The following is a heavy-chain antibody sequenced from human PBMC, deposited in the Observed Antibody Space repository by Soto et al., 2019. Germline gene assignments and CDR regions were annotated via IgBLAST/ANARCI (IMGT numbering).Heavy chain of an antibody. D-gene: IGHD2-2*01. CDR3: ARPRCSSTSCQDAFDI. J-gene: IGHJ3*02. CDR1: GGSISSSSYY. V-gene: IGHV4-39*01. CDR2: IYYSGSN. Sequence: QLQLQESGPGLVKPSETLSLTCTVSGGSISSSSYYWGWIRQPPGKGLEWIGSIYYSGSNYYNPSLKSRVTISVDTSKNQFSLKLSSVTAADTAVYYCARPRCSSTSCQDAFDIWGQGTMVTVSS.